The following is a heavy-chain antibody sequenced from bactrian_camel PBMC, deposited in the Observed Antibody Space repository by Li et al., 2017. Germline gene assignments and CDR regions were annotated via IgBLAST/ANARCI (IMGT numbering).Heavy chain of an antibody. CDR3: AATQTQTYRGPRLLASSYNY. Sequence: VQLVESGGGSVQAGGSLRLSCVATGNTIGWQFDCMAWFRQAPGKAREGVAAIVSGGGQRYADSVKGRFTISLGNAKNIVYLQMDNLKPEDTAMYYCAATQTQTYRGPRLLASSYNYWGQGTQVTVS. V-gene: IGHV3S53*01. J-gene: IGHJ4*01. D-gene: IGHD1*01. CDR2: IVSGGGQ. CDR1: GNTIGWQFDC.